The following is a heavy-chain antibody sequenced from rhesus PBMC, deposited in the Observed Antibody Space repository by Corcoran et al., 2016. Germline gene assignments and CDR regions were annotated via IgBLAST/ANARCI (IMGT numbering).Heavy chain of an antibody. Sequence: EVQLVESGGGLEQPGGSLRLACTGSGFTFSSAYIYWVRQAPGKGLGWVSTTNPEGDTTWYTDSVKGRFTVSKANAKNTLYLQMDSLRTEDTSVYYCVKDMKYWGQGVLVTVSS. V-gene: IGHV3-8*01. CDR3: VKDMKY. CDR2: TNPEGDTT. J-gene: IGHJ4*01. CDR1: GFTFSSAY.